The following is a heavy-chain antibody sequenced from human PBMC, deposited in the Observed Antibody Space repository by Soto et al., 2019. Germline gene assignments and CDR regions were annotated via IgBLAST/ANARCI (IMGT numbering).Heavy chain of an antibody. J-gene: IGHJ4*02. CDR3: AREYYDILTGSFDY. CDR1: GGTSSSYT. D-gene: IGHD3-9*01. CDR2: IIPILGIA. Sequence: QVQLVQSGAEVKKPGSSVKVSCKASGGTSSSYTISWVRQAPGQGLEWMGRIIPILGIANYAQKFQGRVTITADKSTSTAYMELSSLRSEDTAVYYCAREYYDILTGSFDYWGQGTLVTVSS. V-gene: IGHV1-69*08.